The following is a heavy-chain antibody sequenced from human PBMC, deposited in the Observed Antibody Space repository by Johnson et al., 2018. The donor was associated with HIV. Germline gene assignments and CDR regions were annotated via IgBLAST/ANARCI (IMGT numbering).Heavy chain of an antibody. J-gene: IGHJ3*02. CDR3: TTAVLLI. CDR1: GFTFTNAW. V-gene: IGHV3-15*01. CDR2: IKRKIDGGTT. Sequence: VQLVESGGGLVKPGGSLRLSCAASGFTFTNAWMSWVRQAPGKGLEWVGRIKRKIDGGTTDYAASVKGRFTISRDDSKNTLYLQMNSLKTEDTAVYYCTTAVLLIWGQGTMVTVSS. D-gene: IGHD2-21*01.